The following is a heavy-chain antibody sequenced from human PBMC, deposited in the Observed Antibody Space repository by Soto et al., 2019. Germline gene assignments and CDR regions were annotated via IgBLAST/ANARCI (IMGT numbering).Heavy chain of an antibody. CDR2: ISGSGGST. Sequence: EVQLLESGGGLVQPGGSLRLYCAASGFTFSSYAMSWVRQAPGKGLEWVSAISGSGGSTYYADSVKGRFTISRDNSKNTLYLQMNSLRAEDTAVYYCAKDRRFGEELDYWGQGTLVTVSS. CDR1: GFTFSSYA. CDR3: AKDRRFGEELDY. J-gene: IGHJ4*02. V-gene: IGHV3-23*01. D-gene: IGHD3-10*01.